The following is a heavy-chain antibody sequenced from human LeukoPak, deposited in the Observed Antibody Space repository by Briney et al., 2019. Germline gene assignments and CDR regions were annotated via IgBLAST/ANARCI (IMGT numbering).Heavy chain of an antibody. J-gene: IGHJ4*02. CDR2: ISSSSSTI. D-gene: IGHD3-10*01. Sequence: GGSLRLSCAASGFTFSSYAMSWVRQAPGKGLEWVSYISSSSSTIYYADSVKGRFTISRDNAKNSLYLQMNSLRAEDTAVYYCARAGTFPYLYFDYWGQGTLVTVSS. CDR1: GFTFSSYA. CDR3: ARAGTFPYLYFDY. V-gene: IGHV3-48*01.